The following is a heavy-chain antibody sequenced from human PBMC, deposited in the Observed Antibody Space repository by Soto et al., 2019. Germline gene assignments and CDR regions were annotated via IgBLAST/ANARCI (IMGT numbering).Heavy chain of an antibody. CDR3: ARGSSSSWPYYYYGMDV. J-gene: IGHJ6*02. D-gene: IGHD6-13*01. CDR1: GFTFSSYA. Sequence: QVQLVESGGGVVQPGRSLRLSCAASGFTFSSYAMHWVRQAPGKGLEWVAVISYDGSDKYYADSVKGRFTISRDNSKSTLYLQMNSLRVEDTAVYYCARGSSSSWPYYYYGMDVWGQGTTVTVSS. V-gene: IGHV3-30-3*01. CDR2: ISYDGSDK.